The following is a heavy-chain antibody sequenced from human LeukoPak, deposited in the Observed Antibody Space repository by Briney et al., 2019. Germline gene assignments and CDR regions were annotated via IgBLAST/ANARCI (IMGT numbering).Heavy chain of an antibody. CDR2: VYYSGST. D-gene: IGHD3-10*01. Sequence: SETLSLTCTVSGDSLSSGLYYWGWIRQPPGKGLTWIGSVYYSGSTLFSASFENRVAMPVDRSKNQFSLKLSSVTAADTATYYWARFCRVPTCAKFEYWGQGILVTVAS. J-gene: IGHJ4*02. CDR1: GDSLSSGLYY. CDR3: ARFCRVPTCAKFEY. V-gene: IGHV4-39*01.